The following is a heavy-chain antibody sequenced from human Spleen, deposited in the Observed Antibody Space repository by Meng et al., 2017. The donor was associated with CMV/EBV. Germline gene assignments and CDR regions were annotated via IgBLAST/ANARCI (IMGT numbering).Heavy chain of an antibody. CDR3: ARAHRSTSCCSGDY. D-gene: IGHD2-2*01. Sequence: GESLKISCAASGFTFISYDMHWVRQATGKGLEWVSAIGTAGDTYYPGSVKGRFTISRENAKNSLYLQMNSLRAGDTAVYYCARAHRSTSCCSGDYWGQGTLVTVSS. CDR2: IGTAGDT. CDR1: GFTFISYD. V-gene: IGHV3-13*01. J-gene: IGHJ4*02.